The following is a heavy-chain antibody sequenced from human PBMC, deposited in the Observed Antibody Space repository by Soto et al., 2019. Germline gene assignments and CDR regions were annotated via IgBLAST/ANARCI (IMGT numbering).Heavy chain of an antibody. Sequence: SETLSLTCAVYGGSFSGYYWSWIRQPPGKGLEWIGYIYYSGSTNYNPSLESRVTISVDTSKNQFSLKLSSVTAADTAVYYCARGYYYDSSGYYSDYWGQGTLVTVSS. CDR1: GGSFSGYY. CDR3: ARGYYYDSSGYYSDY. V-gene: IGHV4-59*01. D-gene: IGHD3-22*01. J-gene: IGHJ4*02. CDR2: IYYSGST.